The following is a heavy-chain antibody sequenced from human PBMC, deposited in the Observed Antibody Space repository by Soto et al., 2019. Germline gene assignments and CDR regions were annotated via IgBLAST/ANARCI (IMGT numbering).Heavy chain of an antibody. V-gene: IGHV3-48*02. Sequence: GGSLRLSCAASGFTFSSYGMHWVRQAPGKGLEWVSYISSSSSTIYYADSVKGRFTISRDNAKNSLYLQMNSLRDEDTAVYYCASHTDFWSGYYTFFDYWGQGTLVTVSS. CDR3: ASHTDFWSGYYTFFDY. J-gene: IGHJ4*02. CDR2: ISSSSSTI. CDR1: GFTFSSYG. D-gene: IGHD3-3*01.